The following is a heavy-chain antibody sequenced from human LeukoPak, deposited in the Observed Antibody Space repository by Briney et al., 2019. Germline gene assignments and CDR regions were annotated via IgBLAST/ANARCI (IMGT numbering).Heavy chain of an antibody. CDR2: IYYSGST. CDR3: ARVPYYDFWSGYYPDAFDI. CDR1: GGSFSGYY. D-gene: IGHD3-3*01. J-gene: IGHJ3*02. Sequence: SETLSLTCAVYGGSFSGYYWSWIRQPPGKGLEWIGYIYYSGSTNYNPSLKSRVTISVDTSKNQFSLKLSSVTAADTAVYYCARVPYYDFWSGYYPDAFDIWGQGTMVTVSS. V-gene: IGHV4-59*01.